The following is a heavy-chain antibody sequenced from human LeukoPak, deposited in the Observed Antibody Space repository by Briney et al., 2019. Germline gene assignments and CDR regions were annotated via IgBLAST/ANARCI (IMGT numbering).Heavy chain of an antibody. V-gene: IGHV4-59*08. CDR3: ARLMPMVLTGQRYFYHPLDV. D-gene: IGHD3-9*01. J-gene: IGHJ6*04. CDR2: VHYTGYT. CDR1: GDSISSKY. Sequence: PSETLSLTCTVSGDSISSKYWTWVRQPPGKGLEYIGYVHYTGYTDYIPSLESRLTISIDTSRNQFSLKLSSVTAADTAVYYCARLMPMVLTGQRYFYHPLDVWGKGTTVTVSS.